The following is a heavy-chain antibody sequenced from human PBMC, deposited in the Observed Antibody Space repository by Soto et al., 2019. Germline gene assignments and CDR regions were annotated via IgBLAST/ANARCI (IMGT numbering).Heavy chain of an antibody. CDR2: ISWDGGST. CDR1: GFTFDDYT. Sequence: VSLRLSCAASGFTFDDYTMHWVRQAPGKGLEWVSLISWDGGSTYYADSVKGRFTISRDNSKNSLYLQMNSLRTEDTALYYCAKDRDDFWSGYSHAFDYWGQGTLVTVSS. J-gene: IGHJ4*02. D-gene: IGHD3-3*01. V-gene: IGHV3-43*01. CDR3: AKDRDDFWSGYSHAFDY.